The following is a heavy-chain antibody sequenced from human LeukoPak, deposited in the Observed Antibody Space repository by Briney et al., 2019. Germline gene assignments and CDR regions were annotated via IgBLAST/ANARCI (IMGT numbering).Heavy chain of an antibody. CDR1: GFSLSTSGMC. CDR2: IDWDDDK. Sequence: SGPTLVNPTQTLTLTCTFSGFSLSTSGMCVSWIRQPPGKALEWLARIDWDDDKYYSTSLKTRLTISKDTSKNQAVLTMTNMDPVDTATYYCARHSRRYSGSYLADAFDIWGQGTMVTVSS. V-gene: IGHV2-70*11. J-gene: IGHJ3*02. CDR3: ARHSRRYSGSYLADAFDI. D-gene: IGHD1-26*01.